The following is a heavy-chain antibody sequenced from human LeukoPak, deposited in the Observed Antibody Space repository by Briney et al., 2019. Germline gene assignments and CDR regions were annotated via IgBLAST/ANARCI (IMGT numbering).Heavy chain of an antibody. Sequence: SETLSLTCTVSGGSISSSSYYWGWIRQPPGKGLEWIGSIYYSGSTYYNPSLKSRVTISVDTSKNQFSLKLSSVTAADTAVYYCARDLRVWFGELLEDNWFDPWGQEPWSPSPQ. D-gene: IGHD3-10*01. CDR2: IYYSGST. V-gene: IGHV4-39*07. J-gene: IGHJ5*02. CDR1: GGSISSSSYY. CDR3: ARDLRVWFGELLEDNWFDP.